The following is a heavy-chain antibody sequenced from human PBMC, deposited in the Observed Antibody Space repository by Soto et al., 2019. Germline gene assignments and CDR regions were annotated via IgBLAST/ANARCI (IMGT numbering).Heavy chain of an antibody. CDR3: AAVGYCISTSCSQFDP. D-gene: IGHD2-2*01. CDR1: GFTFTSSA. V-gene: IGHV1-58*01. CDR2: IVVGSGNT. Sequence: QMQLVQSGPEVKKPGTSVKVSCKASGFTFTSSAVQWVRQARGQRLEWIGGIVVGSGNTNYAQKFQERVTITRDMSTSTAYMELSSLRSEDTAVYYCAAVGYCISTSCSQFDPWGQGTLVTVSS. J-gene: IGHJ5*02.